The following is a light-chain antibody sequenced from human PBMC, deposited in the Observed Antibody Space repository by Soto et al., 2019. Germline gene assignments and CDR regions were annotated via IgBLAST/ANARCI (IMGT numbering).Light chain of an antibody. CDR1: QTVERW. J-gene: IGKJ2*01. CDR3: QQYKDYVYT. CDR2: DVS. V-gene: IGKV1-5*01. Sequence: DIQMTQSPSTLSASVGDRVIITCRASQTVERWMAWYQQKPGKAPKLLISDVSTLERGVPSRFSGSGSATEFTLTISGLQPDDFATYYCQQYKDYVYTFGQRTKVESK.